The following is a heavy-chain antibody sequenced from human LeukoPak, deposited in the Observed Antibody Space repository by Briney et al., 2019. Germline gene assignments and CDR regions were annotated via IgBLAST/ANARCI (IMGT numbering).Heavy chain of an antibody. CDR3: ARELRVIVVVPAASGYVFDP. V-gene: IGHV1-2*02. D-gene: IGHD2-2*01. CDR2: INPNSGGT. J-gene: IGHJ5*02. CDR1: GYTFTGYY. Sequence: GASVKVSCKASGYTFTGYYMHWVQQAPGQGLEWMGWINPNSGGTNYAQKFQGRVTMTRDTSISTAYMELSRLRSDDTAVYYCARELRVIVVVPAASGYVFDPWGQGTLVTVSS.